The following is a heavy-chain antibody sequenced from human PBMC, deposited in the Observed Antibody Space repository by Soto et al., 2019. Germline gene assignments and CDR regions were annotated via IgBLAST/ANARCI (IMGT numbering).Heavy chain of an antibody. J-gene: IGHJ4*02. D-gene: IGHD5-12*01. Sequence: PGGSLRLSCAASGFTFSDHYMDWFRQAPGKGLEWVGRTRNKANSYTTEYAASVKGRFTISRDDSKNSLYLQMNSLKTEDTAVYYCARANSGYDLDYFDYWGQGTLVTVSS. CDR3: ARANSGYDLDYFDY. CDR2: TRNKANSYTT. V-gene: IGHV3-72*01. CDR1: GFTFSDHY.